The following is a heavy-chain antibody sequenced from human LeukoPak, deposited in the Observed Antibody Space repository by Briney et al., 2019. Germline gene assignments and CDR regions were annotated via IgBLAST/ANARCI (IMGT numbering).Heavy chain of an antibody. CDR2: IIGGGRDT. CDR1: GFTFSSYA. D-gene: IGHD2-15*01. J-gene: IGHJ4*02. CDR3: AKGDWGSCAGVRCYPFDS. Sequence: GASLRLSCAASGFTFSSYAMNWVRQAPGKRLEWVSSIIGGGRDTYYAESVRGRFTISRDNSKNTLYLQMNSLRAEDTAIYHCAKGDWGSCAGVRCYPFDSWGQGTLVTVSS. V-gene: IGHV3-23*01.